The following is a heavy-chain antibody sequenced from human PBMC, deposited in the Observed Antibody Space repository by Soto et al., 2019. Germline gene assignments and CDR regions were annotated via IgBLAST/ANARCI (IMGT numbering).Heavy chain of an antibody. J-gene: IGHJ5*02. V-gene: IGHV4-4*02. CDR2: IYQSGST. CDR3: ARGMVRRWFDP. CDR1: GGSISSSNW. Sequence: QVQLQESGPGLVKPSGTLSLTCAVSGGSISSSNWWSWVRQPPGKGLAWIGEIYQSGSTNYNPSFQSRVTIAVDKSKNQFSLKLTSVTAADTAVYFCARGMVRRWFDPWGQGTLVTVSS. D-gene: IGHD3-10*01.